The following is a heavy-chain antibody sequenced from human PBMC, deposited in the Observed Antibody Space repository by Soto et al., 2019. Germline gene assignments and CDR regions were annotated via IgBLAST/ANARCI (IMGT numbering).Heavy chain of an antibody. CDR2: ISSSSSYT. D-gene: IGHD6-19*01. Sequence: KPGGSLRLSCAASGFTFSDYYTSWIRQAPGKGLEWVSYISSSSSYTNYADSVKGRFTISRDNAKNSLYLQMNSLRAEDTAVYYCARGGIAVAGTHDYWVQGTLVTVSS. J-gene: IGHJ4*02. CDR3: ARGGIAVAGTHDY. V-gene: IGHV3-11*06. CDR1: GFTFSDYY.